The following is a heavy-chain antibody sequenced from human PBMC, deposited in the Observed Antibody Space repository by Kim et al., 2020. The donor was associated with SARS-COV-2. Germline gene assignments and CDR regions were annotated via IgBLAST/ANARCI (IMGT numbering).Heavy chain of an antibody. CDR1: GFTFSDYP. CDR3: AKVRTDCDGGSCRGIDS. J-gene: IGHJ4*02. Sequence: GGSLRLSCAASGFTFSDYPMAWVRQGPEKGLEWVSTISGVGHSTADRVSVRGRFTISRDNSKNTLYLQMNSLSAEDTALYYCAKVRTDCDGGSCRGIDSWGQGTLVTVSS. CDR2: ISGVGHST. V-gene: IGHV3-23*01. D-gene: IGHD2-21*01.